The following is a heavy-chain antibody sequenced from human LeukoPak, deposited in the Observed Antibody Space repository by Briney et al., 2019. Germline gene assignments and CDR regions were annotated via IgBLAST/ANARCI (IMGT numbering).Heavy chain of an antibody. Sequence: SETLSLTCAVYGGSFSGYYWSWIRQPPGKGLEWIGEINHSGSTNYNPSLKSRVTISVDTSKNQFSLKLSSVTAADTAVYYCARISGSYYYYYGMDVWGQGTTVTVS. D-gene: IGHD1-26*01. V-gene: IGHV4-34*01. CDR2: INHSGST. CDR3: ARISGSYYYYYGMDV. CDR1: GGSFSGYY. J-gene: IGHJ6*02.